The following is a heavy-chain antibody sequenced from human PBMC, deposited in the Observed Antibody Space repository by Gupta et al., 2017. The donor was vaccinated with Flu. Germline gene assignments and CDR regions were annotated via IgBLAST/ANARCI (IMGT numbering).Heavy chain of an antibody. J-gene: IGHJ6*02. CDR1: GFTVSSNY. CDR2: IYSGGST. Sequence: EVPLVETGGGLIQPGGSLRLSCAASGFTVSSNYMSWVRQAPGKGLEWVSVIYSGGSTYYADSVKGRFTISRDNSKNTLYLQMNSLRAEDTAVYYCARYISKNYYYGMDVWGQGTTVTVSS. D-gene: IGHD4-4*01. V-gene: IGHV3-53*02. CDR3: ARYISKNYYYGMDV.